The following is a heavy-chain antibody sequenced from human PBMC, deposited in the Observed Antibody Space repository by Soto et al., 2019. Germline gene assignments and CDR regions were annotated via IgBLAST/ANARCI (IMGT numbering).Heavy chain of an antibody. V-gene: IGHV3-33*01. CDR3: ARDQLYYNDISGYYQTTYAFDI. CDR2: ILYNGSNK. J-gene: IGHJ3*02. D-gene: IGHD3-22*01. CDR1: GFTFSSYG. Sequence: LRLSCAASGFTFSSYGMLWVRQAPGKGLEWVAVILYNGSNKYYGESVKGRFTISRDNSKNTLYLQMNSLRAEDTAVYYCARDQLYYNDISGYYQTTYAFDIWGQGTMVTVSS.